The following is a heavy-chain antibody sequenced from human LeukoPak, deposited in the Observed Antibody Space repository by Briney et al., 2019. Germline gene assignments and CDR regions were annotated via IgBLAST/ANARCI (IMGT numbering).Heavy chain of an antibody. CDR3: AGSYHYYMDV. J-gene: IGHJ6*03. V-gene: IGHV4-59*01. CDR1: GGSFSNYY. CDR2: ISYIGST. Sequence: PSETLSLTCAVYGGSFSNYYWSWIRQPPGKGLEWIGYISYIGSTKYNPSLKSRVTISEDTSKKQFSLKLSSVTAADTAVYYCAGSYHYYMDVWGKGTTVTVSS.